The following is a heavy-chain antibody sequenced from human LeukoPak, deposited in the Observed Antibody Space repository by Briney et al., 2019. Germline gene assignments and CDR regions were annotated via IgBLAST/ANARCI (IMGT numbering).Heavy chain of an antibody. V-gene: IGHV3-21*01. CDR1: GFTFSSYS. CDR2: ISSSSSYI. CDR3: ATYASGSYYLED. D-gene: IGHD3-10*01. Sequence: GGSLRLSCAASGFTFSSYSMNWVRQAPGKGLEWVSSISSSSSYIYYADSVKGRFTISRDNAKNSLYLQMNSLRAEDTAVYYCATYASGSYYLEDWGQGTLVTVSS. J-gene: IGHJ4*02.